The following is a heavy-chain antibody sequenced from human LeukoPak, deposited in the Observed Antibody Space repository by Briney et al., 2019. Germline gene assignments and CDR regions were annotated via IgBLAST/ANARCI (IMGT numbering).Heavy chain of an antibody. J-gene: IGHJ4*02. Sequence: GGSLRLSCAASGFTFSSYWMHWVRQAPGKGLVWVSRISPDGSSALYADSVKGRFTISRDNAKNTLYLQMNSLRAEDTAVYYCAWSRAGYNYLVYWGQGTLVTVSS. D-gene: IGHD5-24*01. CDR1: GFTFSSYW. CDR2: ISPDGSSA. CDR3: AWSRAGYNYLVY. V-gene: IGHV3-74*01.